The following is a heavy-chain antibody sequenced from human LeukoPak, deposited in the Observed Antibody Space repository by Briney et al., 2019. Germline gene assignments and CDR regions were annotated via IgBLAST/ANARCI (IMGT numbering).Heavy chain of an antibody. CDR2: INHSGST. CDR1: GGSFSGYY. D-gene: IGHD3-10*01. CDR3: ARALPLWFGGSYNYYYYGMDV. Sequence: PSGTLSLTCAVYGGSFSGYYWSWIRQPPGKGLEWIGEINHSGSTNYNPSLKSRVTISVDTSKNQFSLKLSSVTAADTAVYYCARALPLWFGGSYNYYYYGMDVWGQGTTVTVSS. V-gene: IGHV4-34*01. J-gene: IGHJ6*02.